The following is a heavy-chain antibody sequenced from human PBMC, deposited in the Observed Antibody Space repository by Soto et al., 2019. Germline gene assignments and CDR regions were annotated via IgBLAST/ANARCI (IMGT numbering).Heavy chain of an antibody. CDR2: IIPIFGTA. J-gene: IGHJ6*02. V-gene: IGHV1-69*13. D-gene: IGHD6-13*01. CDR3: ARDRSSSWYGRGYHYYGMDV. CDR1: GGTFSSYA. Sequence: SVKVSCKASGGTFSSYAISWVRQAPGQGLEWMGGIIPIFGTANYAQKFQGRVTITADESTSTAYMELSSLRSEDTAVYYCARDRSSSWYGRGYHYYGMDVWGQGTTVTVSS.